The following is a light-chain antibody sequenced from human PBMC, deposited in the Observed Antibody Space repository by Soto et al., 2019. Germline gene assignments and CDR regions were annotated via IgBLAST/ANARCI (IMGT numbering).Light chain of an antibody. J-gene: IGKJ4*01. CDR1: QGISTH. CDR3: QQSYITPAG. Sequence: DIQMTQSPSSLSASVGDRVTITCRASQGISTHLNWYQQKPGKAPNLLIYAASSLQSGVPSRFSGSGSGTDFTLTISSLQPEDFATYFCQQSYITPAGFGGGTKVDIK. V-gene: IGKV1-39*01. CDR2: AAS.